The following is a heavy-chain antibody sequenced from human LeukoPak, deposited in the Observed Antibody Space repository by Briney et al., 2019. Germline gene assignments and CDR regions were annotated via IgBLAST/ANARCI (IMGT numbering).Heavy chain of an antibody. CDR3: SRRFDC. V-gene: IGHV3-48*02. Sequence: GGSLRLSFAASGFTFSDYSMNWVRQAPGNGLEWVSYIDGSGDTIYYADSVKGRCTISRDNAKNSLDLQMNSLRDEDTAVYYCSRRFDCWGQGTLVTVSS. CDR1: GFTFSDYS. J-gene: IGHJ4*02. CDR2: IDGSGDTI.